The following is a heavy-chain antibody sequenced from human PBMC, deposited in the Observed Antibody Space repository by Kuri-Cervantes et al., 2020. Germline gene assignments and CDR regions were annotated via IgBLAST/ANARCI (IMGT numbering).Heavy chain of an antibody. CDR1: GFTFSSYG. D-gene: IGHD3-22*01. V-gene: IGHV3-30*03. CDR2: ISYEGSNS. J-gene: IGHJ4*02. Sequence: LSLTCAASGFTFSSYGMHWVRQAPGKGLEWVAVISYEGSNSNYADSVKGRFTISRDNSRNSLYLQMNSLRAEDTAVYYCASLPFYYYDSSGYRDYWGQGTLVTVSS. CDR3: ASLPFYYYDSSGYRDY.